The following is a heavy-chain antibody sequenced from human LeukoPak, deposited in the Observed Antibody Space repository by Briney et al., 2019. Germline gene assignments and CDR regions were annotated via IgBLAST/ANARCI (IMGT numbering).Heavy chain of an antibody. CDR3: ARGDWNYGY. J-gene: IGHJ4*02. CDR2: ISSGSSTI. D-gene: IGHD1-7*01. Sequence: GGSLRLSCAASGFTFSSYAMHWVRQAPGKGLEWVSYISSGSSTIYYADSVKGRFTISRDNAENSLYLQMDSLRAEDTAVYYCARGDWNYGYWGQGTLVTVSS. CDR1: GFTFSSYA. V-gene: IGHV3-48*04.